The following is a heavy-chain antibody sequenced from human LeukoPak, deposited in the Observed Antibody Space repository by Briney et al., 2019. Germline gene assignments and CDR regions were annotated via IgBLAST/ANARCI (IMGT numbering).Heavy chain of an antibody. CDR2: ISYDGSKQ. CDR3: ATGGTGAFDI. V-gene: IGHV3-30-3*01. Sequence: HPGGSLRLSCAASGLTFRTYTMHWVRQAPGKGLEWVTVISYDGSKQYYADSVKGRFTISRDNSKNTLYLQMNNLRTEDTAMYYCATGGTGAFDIWGQGKMVTVFS. J-gene: IGHJ3*02. D-gene: IGHD1-14*01. CDR1: GLTFRTYT.